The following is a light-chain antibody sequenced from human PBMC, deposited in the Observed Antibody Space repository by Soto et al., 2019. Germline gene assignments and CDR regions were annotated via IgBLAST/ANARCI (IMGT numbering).Light chain of an antibody. CDR2: DAS. Sequence: VLTQSPATLSLSPGDTATLSCRARQSGISYLSWYQQKPGQAPRLLIYDASNRATGIPARFSGSGSGTDFTLTISSLEPEDFAVYYCQQRSNWPATYTLGQGTKLEIK. CDR3: QQRSNWPATYT. J-gene: IGKJ2*01. V-gene: IGKV3-11*01. CDR1: QSGISY.